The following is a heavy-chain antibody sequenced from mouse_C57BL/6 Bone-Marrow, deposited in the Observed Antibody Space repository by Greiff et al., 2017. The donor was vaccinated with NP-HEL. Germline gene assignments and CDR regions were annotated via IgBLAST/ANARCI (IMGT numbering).Heavy chain of an antibody. CDR1: GFTFSSYA. V-gene: IGHV5-9-1*02. CDR3: TRLQRWYFDV. Sequence: EVHLVESGEGLVKPGGSLKLSCAASGFTFSSYAMSWVRQTPEKRLEWVAYISSGGDYIYYADTVKGRFTLTTDNARNTLYLQMSGLKSEDTAMYYCTRLQRWYFDVWGTGTTVTVSS. CDR2: ISSGGDYI. J-gene: IGHJ1*03.